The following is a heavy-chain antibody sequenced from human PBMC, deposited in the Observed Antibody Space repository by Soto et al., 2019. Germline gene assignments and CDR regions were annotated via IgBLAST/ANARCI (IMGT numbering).Heavy chain of an antibody. Sequence: EVQLVESGGGLVKPGGSLRPSFAASGFTFSSYSMNWVRQAPGKGLEGVSSIISSSSYIYYADSVKGRFTISRDNAKNSLYLQMNSLRAEDTAVYYCARDHGLSSYAFDIWGQGTMVTVSS. V-gene: IGHV3-21*01. D-gene: IGHD2-15*01. CDR3: ARDHGLSSYAFDI. CDR1: GFTFSSYS. J-gene: IGHJ3*02. CDR2: IISSSSYI.